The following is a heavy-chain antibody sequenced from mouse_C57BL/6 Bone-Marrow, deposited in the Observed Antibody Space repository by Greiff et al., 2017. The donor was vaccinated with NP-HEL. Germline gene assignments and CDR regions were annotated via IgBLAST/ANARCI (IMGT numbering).Heavy chain of an antibody. V-gene: IGHV5-6*01. CDR3: ASLFITTVVATDY. Sequence: EVQVVESGGDLVKPGGSLKLSCAASGFTFSSYGMSWVRQTPDKRLEWVATISSGGSYTYYPDSVKGRFTISRDTAKNTLYLKMSSLKSEDTAMYDCASLFITTVVATDYWGQGTTLTVSS. J-gene: IGHJ2*01. CDR1: GFTFSSYG. CDR2: ISSGGSYT. D-gene: IGHD1-1*01.